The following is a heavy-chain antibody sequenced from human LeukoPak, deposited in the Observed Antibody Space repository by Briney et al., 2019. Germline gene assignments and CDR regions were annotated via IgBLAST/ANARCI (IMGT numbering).Heavy chain of an antibody. Sequence: GGSLRLSCVASGFVFDNYGMDWVRQAPGLGLEWVAFIRYSGSRKYYADSVKGRFTISRDDPHNTLYLQMNSPRAEDTAIYYCATYRQVLLPFESWGQGTLVTVSS. D-gene: IGHD2-8*02. CDR2: IRYSGSRK. CDR1: GFVFDNYG. J-gene: IGHJ4*02. CDR3: ATYRQVLLPFES. V-gene: IGHV3-30*02.